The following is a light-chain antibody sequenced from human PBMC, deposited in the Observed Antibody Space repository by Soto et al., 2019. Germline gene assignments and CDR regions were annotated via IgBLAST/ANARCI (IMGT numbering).Light chain of an antibody. J-gene: IGKJ1*01. V-gene: IGKV3-20*01. CDR2: GAS. Sequence: EIVMTQSPATLSVSPGERATLSCRASQSVSSSYLAWYQQKPGQAPRLLIFGASSRATGIPDRFSGSGSGTDFTLTISSLQPDDFGTYFCQQYDSYPWTFGQGTKVDIK. CDR1: QSVSSSY. CDR3: QQYDSYPWT.